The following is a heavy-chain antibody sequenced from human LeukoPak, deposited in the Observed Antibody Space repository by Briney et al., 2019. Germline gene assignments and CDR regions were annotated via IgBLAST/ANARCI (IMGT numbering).Heavy chain of an antibody. CDR1: GFTFSSYW. CDR2: INSDGSST. CDR3: ARVGYDSSGYQRPFDY. D-gene: IGHD3-22*01. Sequence: GGSLRLSCAVSGFTFSSYWMHRVRQAPGKGLVWVSRINSDGSSTSYADSVKGRFTISRDNAKNTLYLQMNSLRAEDTAVYYCARVGYDSSGYQRPFDYWGQGTLVTVSS. J-gene: IGHJ4*02. V-gene: IGHV3-74*01.